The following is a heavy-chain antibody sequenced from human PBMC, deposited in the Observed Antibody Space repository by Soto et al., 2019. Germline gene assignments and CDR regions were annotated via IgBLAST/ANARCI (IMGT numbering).Heavy chain of an antibody. CDR3: ARHKGGYYSGVDV. CDR1: GGSISSGGYY. CDR2: IYYSGNT. D-gene: IGHD2-21*01. Sequence: PSETLSLTCTVSGGSISSGGYYWSWIRQHPGKGLEWIGYIYYSGNTYYNPSLKSRVTISVDTSKNRFSLKLSSVTAADTAVYYCARHKGGYYSGVDVWGQGTTVTVSS. J-gene: IGHJ6*02. V-gene: IGHV4-31*03.